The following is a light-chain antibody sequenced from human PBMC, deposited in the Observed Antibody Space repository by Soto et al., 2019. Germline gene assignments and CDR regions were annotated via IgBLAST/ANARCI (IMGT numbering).Light chain of an antibody. Sequence: EIVLTQSPGTLSLSPGERATLSCRASQSVTSSNLAWYQKKPGQAPRLLISGASSRATGIPDRFSGSGSGTDFTLTISGLEPEDFAVYYCQQYGSSPRTFGQGTKLEIK. CDR2: GAS. CDR3: QQYGSSPRT. J-gene: IGKJ2*01. V-gene: IGKV3-20*01. CDR1: QSVTSSN.